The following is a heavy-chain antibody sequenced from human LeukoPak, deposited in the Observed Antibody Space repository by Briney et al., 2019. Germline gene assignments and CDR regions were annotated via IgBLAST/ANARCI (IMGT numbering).Heavy chain of an antibody. V-gene: IGHV3-21*01. J-gene: IGHJ4*02. CDR1: GLVFSSYT. CDR3: VGNQDFWSGYHAFEY. D-gene: IGHD3-3*01. Sequence: GGSLRLSCAASGLVFSSYTMGWVRHAPGKGLEWVSSSTPATDSTNYADSVQGRFTISRDNAKKTAYLQMNSLRVGDTAIYFCVGNQDFWSGYHAFEYWGQGILVTVSS. CDR2: STPATDST.